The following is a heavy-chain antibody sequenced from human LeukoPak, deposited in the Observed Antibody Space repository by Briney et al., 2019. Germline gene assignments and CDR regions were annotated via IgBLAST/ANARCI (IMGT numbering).Heavy chain of an antibody. Sequence: SETLSLTCGLSGGSISSTNWWSWVRQPPGQGLEWIGEISLSGLTNYNPSLKSRVTMSLDKSKNHLSLNLTSVTAADTAVYYCSRESGAFSPFGYWGQGTLVTVSS. J-gene: IGHJ4*02. CDR3: SRESGAFSPFGY. CDR1: GGSISSTNW. D-gene: IGHD1-26*01. CDR2: ISLSGLT. V-gene: IGHV4-4*02.